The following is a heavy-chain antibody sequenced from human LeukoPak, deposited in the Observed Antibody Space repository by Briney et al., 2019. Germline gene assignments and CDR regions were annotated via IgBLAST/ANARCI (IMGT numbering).Heavy chain of an antibody. D-gene: IGHD6-13*01. CDR1: GFTFSSYS. V-gene: IGHV3-48*01. CDR2: ISSSSSTI. Sequence: QPGGSLRLSCAASGFTFSSYSMNWVRQAPGKGLEWVSYISSSSSTIYYADSVKGRFTISRDNAKNSLYLHMNSLRAEDTAVYYCARRRIAAAGNYFDYWGQGTLVTVSS. CDR3: ARRRIAAAGNYFDY. J-gene: IGHJ4*02.